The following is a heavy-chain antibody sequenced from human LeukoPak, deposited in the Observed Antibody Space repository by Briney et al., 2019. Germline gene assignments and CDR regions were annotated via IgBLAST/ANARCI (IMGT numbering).Heavy chain of an antibody. CDR1: GGSISSYY. D-gene: IGHD6-19*01. V-gene: IGHV4-4*07. CDR2: IYTSGST. Sequence: SETLSLTCTVSGGSISSYYWSWIRQPAGKGLEWIGRIYTSGSTNYNPSLKSRVTMSVDTSKNQFSLKVNSVTAADTAVYYCARHPFSAPFDYWGQGTLVTVSS. CDR3: ARHPFSAPFDY. J-gene: IGHJ4*02.